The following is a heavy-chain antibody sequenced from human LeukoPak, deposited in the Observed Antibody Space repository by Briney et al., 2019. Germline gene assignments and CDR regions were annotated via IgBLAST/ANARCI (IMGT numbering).Heavy chain of an antibody. D-gene: IGHD3-3*01. V-gene: IGHV1-69*05. CDR2: VIPIFGTT. J-gene: IGHJ2*01. Sequence: ASLKVSCXASGGTFSNYAISWVRQAPGQGLEWMGGVIPIFGTTNYAQKFQGRVTITTDESTSTAYMELSSLRSEDTAVYYCARGKEYDFWSGYSPDWYFDLWGRGTLVTVSS. CDR1: GGTFSNYA. CDR3: ARGKEYDFWSGYSPDWYFDL.